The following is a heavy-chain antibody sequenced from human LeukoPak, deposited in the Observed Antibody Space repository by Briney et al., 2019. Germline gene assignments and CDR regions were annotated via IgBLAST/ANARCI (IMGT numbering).Heavy chain of an antibody. CDR3: ARHSSYNWFAP. CDR2: IYPGNSGL. CDR1: GYGFTSYW. D-gene: IGHD3-10*01. Sequence: GESLKISCKASGYGFTSYWIGWVRQMPGKGLELMGVIYPGNSGLRYSPTFQGQVTISADKSTSTAYLHWSSLKASDTAMYYCARHSSYNWFAPWGQGTLVTVSS. J-gene: IGHJ5*02. V-gene: IGHV5-51*01.